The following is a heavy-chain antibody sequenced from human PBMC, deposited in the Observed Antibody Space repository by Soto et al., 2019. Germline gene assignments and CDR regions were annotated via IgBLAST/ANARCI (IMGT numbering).Heavy chain of an antibody. CDR1: GGSISSGGYY. V-gene: IGHV4-31*03. J-gene: IGHJ5*02. CDR2: IYYSGST. CDR3: ARSYGSGNYYGVPYNWFDP. Sequence: SETLSLTCTVSGGSISSGGYYWSWIRQHPGKGLEWIGYIYYSGSTYYNPSLKSRVTISVDTSKNQFSLKLSSVTAADTAVYFCARSYGSGNYYGVPYNWFDPWGPGTLVTVSS. D-gene: IGHD3-10*01.